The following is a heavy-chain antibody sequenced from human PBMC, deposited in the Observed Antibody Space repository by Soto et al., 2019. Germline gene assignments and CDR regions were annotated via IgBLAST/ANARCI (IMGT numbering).Heavy chain of an antibody. CDR2: IFQDGGDK. J-gene: IGHJ3*01. Sequence: QVQLVESGGGVVQPGRSLRLSCVASGFTFSTYVMHWVRQAPGKGLEWVSVIFQDGGDKYYTDSVKGRFTISRDNSKNTLYLQMNSLRAEDTAVYYCARELDAFDVWGQGRMVTVSS. CDR3: ARELDAFDV. CDR1: GFTFSTYV. V-gene: IGHV3-30*04.